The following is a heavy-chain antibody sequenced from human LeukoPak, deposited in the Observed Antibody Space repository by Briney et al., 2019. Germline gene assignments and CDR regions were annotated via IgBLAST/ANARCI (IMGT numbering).Heavy chain of an antibody. CDR3: AKEHYFYDSTGPFDS. D-gene: IGHD3-22*01. CDR1: GFMFSSSG. Sequence: GASLRLSCAASGFMFSSSGMNWVRQAPGKGLEWVSFISISSTTIYYADSVKGRFTISRDNAKNSLYLQMNSLRAEDTALYYCAKEHYFYDSTGPFDSWGQGILVTVSS. J-gene: IGHJ4*02. CDR2: ISISSTTI. V-gene: IGHV3-48*04.